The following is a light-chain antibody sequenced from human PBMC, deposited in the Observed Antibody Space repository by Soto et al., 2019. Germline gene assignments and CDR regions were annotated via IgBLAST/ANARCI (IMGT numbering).Light chain of an antibody. V-gene: IGKV3-15*01. CDR1: QSVRSN. Sequence: EIVMTQSPATLSVSPGERATLSCRASQSVRSNLAWYQQKLGQAPRLLIYGASTRATGIPARFSGSGSGTEFTLTISSLQSEDFAIFYCQQYGSSPLYTFGQGTKLEIK. J-gene: IGKJ2*01. CDR3: QQYGSSPLYT. CDR2: GAS.